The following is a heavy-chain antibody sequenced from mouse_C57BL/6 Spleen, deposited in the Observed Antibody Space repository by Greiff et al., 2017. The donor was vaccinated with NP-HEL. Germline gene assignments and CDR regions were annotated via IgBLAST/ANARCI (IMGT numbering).Heavy chain of an antibody. J-gene: IGHJ2*01. CDR2: IRSKSNNYAT. D-gene: IGHD3-2*02. V-gene: IGHV10-1*01. Sequence: EVQGVESGGGLVQPKGSLKLSCAASGFSFNTYAMNWVRQAPGKGLEWVARIRSKSNNYATYYADSVKDRFTISRDDSESMLYLQMNNLKTEDTAMYYCVRQRGDSSGPYYFDYWGQGTTLTVSS. CDR3: VRQRGDSSGPYYFDY. CDR1: GFSFNTYA.